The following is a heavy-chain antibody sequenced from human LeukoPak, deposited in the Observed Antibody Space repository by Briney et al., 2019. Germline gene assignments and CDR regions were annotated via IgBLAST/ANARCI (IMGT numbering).Heavy chain of an antibody. CDR3: AREPSGSNVYFQH. V-gene: IGHV1-2*04. Sequence: ASVKVSCKASGYTFTGYYMHWVRQAPGQGLEWMGWINPNSGGTNYAQKFQGWVTMTRDTSISTAYMELSRLRSDDTAVYYCAREPSGSNVYFQHWGQGTLVTVSS. J-gene: IGHJ1*01. CDR1: GYTFTGYY. D-gene: IGHD4/OR15-4a*01. CDR2: INPNSGGT.